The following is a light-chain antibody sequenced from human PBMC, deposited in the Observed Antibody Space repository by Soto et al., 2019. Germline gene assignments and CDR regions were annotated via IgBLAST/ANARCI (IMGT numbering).Light chain of an antibody. Sequence: QSVLTQPASVSGSPGQSITISCTGTNSDVGGYNYVSWYQQHPGKAPKLMIYEVSNRPSGVSNRFSGSKSGNTASLTISGLQAEDEADYYCSSYTSSSTPDVFGTGTKLTVL. J-gene: IGLJ1*01. CDR2: EVS. V-gene: IGLV2-14*01. CDR1: NSDVGGYNY. CDR3: SSYTSSSTPDV.